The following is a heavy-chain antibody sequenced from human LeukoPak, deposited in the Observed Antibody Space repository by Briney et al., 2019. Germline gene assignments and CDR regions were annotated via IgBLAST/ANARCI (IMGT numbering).Heavy chain of an antibody. V-gene: IGHV1-69*13. CDR2: IIPIFGTA. CDR3: ARGRGTIFGVVNYMDV. CDR1: GGTFSSYA. D-gene: IGHD3-3*01. Sequence: SVKVSCKASGGTFSSYAISWVRQAPGQGLEWMGGIIPIFGTANYAQKFQGRVTITADESTSTAYMELGSLRSDDTAVYYCARGRGTIFGVVNYMDVWGKGTTVTVSS. J-gene: IGHJ6*03.